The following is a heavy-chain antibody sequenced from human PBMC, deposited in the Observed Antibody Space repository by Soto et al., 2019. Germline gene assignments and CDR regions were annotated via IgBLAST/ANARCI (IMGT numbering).Heavy chain of an antibody. D-gene: IGHD6-19*01. CDR3: ARDCAGYSSGWYQRGGFAY. CDR1: GFTFSSYG. Sequence: QVQLVESGGGVVQPGRSLRLSCAASGFTFSSYGMHWVRQAPGKGLEWVAVIWYDGSNKYYADSVKGRFTISRDNSKKARHXQMNSLRAEDTAVYYCARDCAGYSSGWYQRGGFAYWGQGTLVTVSS. V-gene: IGHV3-33*01. J-gene: IGHJ4*02. CDR2: IWYDGSNK.